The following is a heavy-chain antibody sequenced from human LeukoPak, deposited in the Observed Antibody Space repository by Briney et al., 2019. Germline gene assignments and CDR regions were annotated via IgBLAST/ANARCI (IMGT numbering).Heavy chain of an antibody. CDR2: INPSGGST. CDR1: GYTLTSYY. CDR3: ARDRPNRDGYNRPYYYYYGMDV. Sequence: ASVKVSCKASGYTLTSYYMHWVRQAPGQGLEWMGIINPSGGSTSYAQKFQGRVTMTRDTSTSTVYMELSSLRSEDTAVYYCARDRPNRDGYNRPYYYYYGMDVWGQGTTVTVSS. D-gene: IGHD5-24*01. V-gene: IGHV1-46*01. J-gene: IGHJ6*02.